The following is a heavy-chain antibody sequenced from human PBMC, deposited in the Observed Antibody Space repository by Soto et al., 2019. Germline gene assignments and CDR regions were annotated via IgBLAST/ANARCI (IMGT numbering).Heavy chain of an antibody. CDR3: ANGITIFGVVISNTDGWFDP. Sequence: GGSLRLSCGTSGFTFANYGMGWVRQAPGKGLYWVSGISSSGRRTYYADSVKGRFTISRDNSKNTLYLQMDSLRADDTAVYYCANGITIFGVVISNTDGWFDPWGQGTLVTVSS. CDR1: GFTFANYG. CDR2: ISSSGRRT. D-gene: IGHD3-3*01. V-gene: IGHV3-23*01. J-gene: IGHJ5*02.